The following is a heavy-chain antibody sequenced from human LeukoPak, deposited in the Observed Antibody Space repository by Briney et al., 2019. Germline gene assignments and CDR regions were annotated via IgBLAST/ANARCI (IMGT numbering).Heavy chain of an antibody. J-gene: IGHJ6*03. D-gene: IGHD3-10*01. CDR3: ARDSLTMVRGVIINYYYYYMDV. V-gene: IGHV3-11*04. CDR2: ISSSGSTI. CDR1: GFTFSDYY. Sequence: GGSLRLSCAASGFTFSDYYMSWIRQAPGRGLEWVSYISSSGSTIYYADSVKGRFTISRGNAKNSLYLQMNSLRAEDTAVYYCARDSLTMVRGVIINYYYYYMDVWGKGTTVTVSS.